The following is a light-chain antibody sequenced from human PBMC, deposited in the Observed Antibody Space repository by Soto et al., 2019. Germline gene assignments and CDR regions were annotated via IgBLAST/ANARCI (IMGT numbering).Light chain of an antibody. CDR1: TSIRSR. CDR2: KAS. Sequence: DIQMTQSPSTLSASVGDRVTITCRASTSIRSRLAWYQQKPGKAPKLLIYKASNLESGVPSRFSGSGSGTEFTLTICRLQPDDLATYYWQQYISYCTFGQGTKVEIK. J-gene: IGKJ1*01. CDR3: QQYISYCT. V-gene: IGKV1-5*03.